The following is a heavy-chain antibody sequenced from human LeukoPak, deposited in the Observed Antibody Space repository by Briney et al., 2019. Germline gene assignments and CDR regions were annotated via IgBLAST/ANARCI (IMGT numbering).Heavy chain of an antibody. J-gene: IGHJ4*02. V-gene: IGHV4-4*09. Sequence: SETLSLTCTVSRGSISGSIRSYYWSWLRQPPGKGLEWIGYISSSGSVNDNPSLRSRVTISVDTSKDQFFLNLSSVSAADTAVYYCARIPLGYSGAYYFDYWGQGTLVTVSP. D-gene: IGHD5-12*01. CDR3: ARIPLGYSGAYYFDY. CDR2: ISSSGSV. CDR1: RGSISGSIRSYY.